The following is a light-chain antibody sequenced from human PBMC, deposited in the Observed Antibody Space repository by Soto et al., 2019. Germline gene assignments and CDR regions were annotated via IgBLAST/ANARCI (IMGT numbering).Light chain of an antibody. CDR3: QQCGSSST. J-gene: IGKJ5*01. CDR1: QSVSSY. V-gene: IGKV3-11*01. CDR2: HAS. Sequence: EIVLTQSPATLSLSPGERATLSCRASQSVSSYLAWYQQKPGQAPRLLIYHASARATGIPARFSGSGSGTDFTLTISRLEPEDFAVYYCQQCGSSSTFGQGTRLEIK.